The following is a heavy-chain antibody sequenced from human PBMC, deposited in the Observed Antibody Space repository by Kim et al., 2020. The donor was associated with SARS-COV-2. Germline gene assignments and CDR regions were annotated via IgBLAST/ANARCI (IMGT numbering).Heavy chain of an antibody. CDR3: AKGPLVATIRGGYFDC. J-gene: IGHJ4*02. Sequence: SVKGRFTISRDNPQNTLYLQMNSLRAEETAVYYCAKGPLVATIRGGYFDCWGQGTLVAVSS. V-gene: IGHV3-30*02. D-gene: IGHD5-12*01.